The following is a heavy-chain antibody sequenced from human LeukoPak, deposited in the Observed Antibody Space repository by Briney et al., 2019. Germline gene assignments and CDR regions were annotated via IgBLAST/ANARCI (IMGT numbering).Heavy chain of an antibody. D-gene: IGHD1-26*01. CDR2: ISSSSSTI. V-gene: IGHV3-48*04. CDR1: GFTFSSYS. J-gene: IGHJ4*02. Sequence: GGSLRLSCAASGFTFSSYSMNWVRQAPGKGLEWVSYISSSSSTIYYADSVKGRFTISRDNAKNSLYLQMNSLRAEDTAVYYCARDLGVGARDYWGQGTLVTVSS. CDR3: ARDLGVGARDY.